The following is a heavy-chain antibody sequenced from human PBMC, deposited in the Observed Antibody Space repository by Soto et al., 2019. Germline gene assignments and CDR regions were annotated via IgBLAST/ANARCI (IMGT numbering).Heavy chain of an antibody. CDR2: ISGSGGVT. CDR3: AKNRQFRSYYESAGHYDN. D-gene: IGHD3-10*01. Sequence: EVELLESGGGLVQPGGSLRLSCVASGFTFKNYDMSWIRQAPGKGLEWVSGISGSGGVTYYADSVKGRFTISRDNFKNTLYLQMNSLRAEDTAIYYCAKNRQFRSYYESAGHYDNWGQGTLVTVSS. J-gene: IGHJ4*02. V-gene: IGHV3-23*01. CDR1: GFTFKNYD.